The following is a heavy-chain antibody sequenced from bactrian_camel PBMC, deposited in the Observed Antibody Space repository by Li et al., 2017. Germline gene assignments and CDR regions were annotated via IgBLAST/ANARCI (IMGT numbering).Heavy chain of an antibody. V-gene: IGHV3S55*01. CDR3: ATATRCVGAWYKSAS. J-gene: IGHJ4*01. D-gene: IGHD1*01. CDR2: IESDGST. CDR1: GDTIGRYC. Sequence: HVQLVESGGGSVQVGGSLRLSCVASGDTIGRYCMGWFRQIPDKEREAVAGIESDGSTSYADSVKGRFTISQGTNKNTVHLQKNNLRAADTAMYYCATATRCVGAWYKSASRGRGTQVTVS.